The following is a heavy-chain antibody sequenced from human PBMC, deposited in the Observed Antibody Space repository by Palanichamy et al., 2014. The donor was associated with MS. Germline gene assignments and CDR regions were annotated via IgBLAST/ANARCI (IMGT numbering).Heavy chain of an antibody. Sequence: EVQLVESGGGLVQPGGSLRLSCAASGFTVSSNYMSWVRQAPGKGLEWVSVIYSGGSTYYADSVKGRFTISRDNPKNTLYLQMNSLRAEDTAVYYCARVLDYYDSSGWAPGWYFDLWGRGTLVTVSS. V-gene: IGHV3-66*01. J-gene: IGHJ2*01. CDR2: IYSGGST. CDR1: GFTVSSNY. D-gene: IGHD3-22*01. CDR3: ARVLDYYDSSGWAPGWYFDL.